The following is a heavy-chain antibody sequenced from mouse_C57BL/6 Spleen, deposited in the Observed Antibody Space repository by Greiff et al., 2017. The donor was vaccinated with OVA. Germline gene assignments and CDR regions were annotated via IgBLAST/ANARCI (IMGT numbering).Heavy chain of an antibody. CDR2: IYPSDSET. CDR1: GYTFTSYW. V-gene: IGHV1-61*01. Sequence: VQLQQPGAELVRPGSSVKLSCKASGYTFTSYWMDWVKQRPGQGLEWIGNIYPSDSETHYNQKFKDKATLTVDKSSSTAYMQLSSLTSEDSAVYYCARRRGYDGWYFDVWGTGTTVTVSS. J-gene: IGHJ1*03. D-gene: IGHD2-2*01. CDR3: ARRRGYDGWYFDV.